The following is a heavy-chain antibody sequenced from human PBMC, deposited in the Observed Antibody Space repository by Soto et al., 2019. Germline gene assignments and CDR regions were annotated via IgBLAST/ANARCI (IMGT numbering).Heavy chain of an antibody. V-gene: IGHV3-30*18. CDR3: AKEGENYGLRAPLGMDV. J-gene: IGHJ6*02. CDR1: GFTFSSYG. D-gene: IGHD1-7*01. Sequence: QPGGSLRLSCAASGFTFSSYGMHWVRQAPGKGLEWVAVISYDGSNKYYADSVKGRFTISRDNSKNTLYLQMNSLRAEDTAVYYCAKEGENYGLRAPLGMDVWGQGTTVTVSS. CDR2: ISYDGSNK.